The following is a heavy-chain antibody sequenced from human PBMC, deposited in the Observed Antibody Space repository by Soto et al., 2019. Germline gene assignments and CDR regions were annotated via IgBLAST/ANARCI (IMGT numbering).Heavy chain of an antibody. Sequence: DVQLVEFGGGLILPGMSLRLSCAASGFSFDDYAMHWVRQAPGKGLEWVSGISWNSGNIGYADSVKGRFTISRDNAKDFLYLQMNSLRVDDTALYDCVKDNRNAVFVGAFHMWGQGTMVTVSS. CDR3: VKDNRNAVFVGAFHM. CDR2: ISWNSGNI. V-gene: IGHV3-9*01. CDR1: GFSFDDYA. J-gene: IGHJ3*02. D-gene: IGHD2-8*01.